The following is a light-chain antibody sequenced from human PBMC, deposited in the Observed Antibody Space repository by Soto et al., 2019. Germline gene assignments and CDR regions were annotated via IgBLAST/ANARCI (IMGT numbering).Light chain of an antibody. CDR1: SSDVGDYNY. Sequence: QSALTQPRSVSGSAGQSVTISCTGTSSDVGDYNYVSWYQQHPGKAPKFIIYEVSKRPSGVPDRFSGSKSGNTASLTISGLQAEDEADYYCCSYAGTYTVVFGGGTKLTVL. CDR2: EVS. J-gene: IGLJ2*01. V-gene: IGLV2-11*01. CDR3: CSYAGTYTVV.